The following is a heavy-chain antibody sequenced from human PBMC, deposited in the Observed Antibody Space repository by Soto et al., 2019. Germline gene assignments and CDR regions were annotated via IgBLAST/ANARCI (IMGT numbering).Heavy chain of an antibody. J-gene: IGHJ4*02. CDR3: ARAAYSSGWPPNFCFDY. D-gene: IGHD6-19*01. CDR2: ISSSSSYI. CDR1: GFTFSSYS. V-gene: IGHV3-21*01. Sequence: EVQLVESGGGMVKPGGSLRLSCAASGFTFSSYSMNWVRQAPGKGLEWVSSISSSSSYIYYADSVKGRFTSSRDNAKNSLYLQMNSLRAEDTAVYYCARAAYSSGWPPNFCFDYWGQGTLVTVSS.